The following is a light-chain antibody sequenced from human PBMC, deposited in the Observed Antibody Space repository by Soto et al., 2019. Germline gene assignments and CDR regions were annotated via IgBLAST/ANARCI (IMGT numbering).Light chain of an antibody. V-gene: IGKV1-39*01. CDR2: AAS. J-gene: IGKJ1*01. CDR3: QQSYSTPLT. CDR1: QSISRN. Sequence: DIQMTQSPSSLSASVGDRVTITCRASQSISRNLNWYQQKPGKAPKLLIYAASSLQSGVPLRFSGSGSGTDFTLTISSLQPEDFATYYCQQSYSTPLTF.